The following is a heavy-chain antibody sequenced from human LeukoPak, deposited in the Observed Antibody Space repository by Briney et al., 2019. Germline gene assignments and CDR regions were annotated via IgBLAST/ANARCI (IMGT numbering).Heavy chain of an antibody. Sequence: PSETLSLTCAVYGGSFSGYYWSWIRQPPGKGLEWIGEINHSGSTNYNPSLKSRVTISVDTSKNQFSLKLSSVTAADTAVYYCARVLGYYYYMDVWGKGTTVTVSS. CDR2: INHSGST. V-gene: IGHV4-34*01. D-gene: IGHD6-13*01. CDR3: ARVLGYYYYMDV. CDR1: GGSFSGYY. J-gene: IGHJ6*03.